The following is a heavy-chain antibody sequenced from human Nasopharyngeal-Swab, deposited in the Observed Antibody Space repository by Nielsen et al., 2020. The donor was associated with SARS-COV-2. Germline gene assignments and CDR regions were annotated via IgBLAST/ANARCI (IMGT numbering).Heavy chain of an antibody. D-gene: IGHD4-17*01. CDR2: ISAYNGNT. V-gene: IGHV1-18*01. CDR3: ARVHGDLAFDI. J-gene: IGHJ3*02. CDR1: GYTFTSYG. Sequence: ASVKVSCKASGYTFTSYGISWVRQAPGQGLEWMGWISAYNGNTNYAQKFQGRVTMTRNTSISTAYMELSSLRSEDTAVYYCARVHGDLAFDIWGQGTMVTVSS.